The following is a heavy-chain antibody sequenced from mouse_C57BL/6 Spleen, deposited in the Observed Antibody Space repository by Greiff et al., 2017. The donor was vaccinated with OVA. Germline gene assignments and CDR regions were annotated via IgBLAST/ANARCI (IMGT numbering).Heavy chain of an antibody. CDR2: ISDGGSYT. CDR3: ARDELLRYLAY. D-gene: IGHD1-1*01. J-gene: IGHJ3*01. V-gene: IGHV5-4*01. CDR1: GFTFSSYA. Sequence: DVQLVESGGGLVKPGGSLKLSCAASGFTFSSYAMSWVRQTPEKRLEWVATISDGGSYTYYPDNVKGRFTISRDNAKNNLYLQMSHLKSEDTAMYYCARDELLRYLAYWGQGTLVTVSA.